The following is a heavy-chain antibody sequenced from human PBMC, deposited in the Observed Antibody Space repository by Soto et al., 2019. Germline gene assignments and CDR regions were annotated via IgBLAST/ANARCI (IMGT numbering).Heavy chain of an antibody. CDR2: IWYDGSNK. CDR3: ARDRMSSSSGFGELLFGY. CDR1: GFTFSSYG. D-gene: IGHD3-10*01. Sequence: QVQLVESGGGVVQPGRSLRLSCAASGFTFSSYGMHWVHQAPGKGLEWVAVIWYDGSNKYYADSVKGRFTISRDNSKNTLYLQMNSLRAEDTAVYYCARDRMSSSSGFGELLFGYWGQGTLVTVSS. J-gene: IGHJ4*02. V-gene: IGHV3-33*01.